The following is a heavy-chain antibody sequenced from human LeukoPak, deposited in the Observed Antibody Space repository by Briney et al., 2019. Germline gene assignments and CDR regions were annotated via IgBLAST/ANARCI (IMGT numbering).Heavy chain of an antibody. V-gene: IGHV1-2*06. Sequence: ASVKVSCTASGYTFIRYFIHWVRQAPGQGLEGMGRMHAKSSSINYARKFQGSVTMTRDTSIRAAYKELSRLGSDDTAVYYCARDQRLVAGTFYFDYWGQGTLVTVSS. CDR3: ARDQRLVAGTFYFDY. J-gene: IGHJ4*02. CDR2: MHAKSSSI. CDR1: GYTFIRYF. D-gene: IGHD6-19*01.